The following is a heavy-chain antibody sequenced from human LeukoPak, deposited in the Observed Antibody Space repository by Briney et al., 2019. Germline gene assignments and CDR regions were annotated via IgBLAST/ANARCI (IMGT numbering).Heavy chain of an antibody. J-gene: IGHJ4*02. V-gene: IGHV4-61*02. D-gene: IGHD2-8*02. CDR2: IHIRGTT. CDR3: ARGYWFYFDY. CDR1: GDSISSGSYY. Sequence: SETLSLTCTVSGDSISSGSYYWSWIRQPAGKGLEWIGRIHIRGTTNYNPSLKSRVTISADTSKNQLSLKLSSVTAAETAVYYCARGYWFYFDYWGPGTLITVSS.